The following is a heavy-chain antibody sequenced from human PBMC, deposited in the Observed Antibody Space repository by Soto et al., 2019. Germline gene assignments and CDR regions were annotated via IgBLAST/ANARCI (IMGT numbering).Heavy chain of an antibody. V-gene: IGHV1-3*05. CDR2: LNPGNGNT. J-gene: IGHJ2*01. CDR1: GYTFTNYA. Sequence: QVQLVQSGAEEKEPGASVKVSCRASGYTFTNYAIHWVRQAPGQRLEWMGWLNPGNGNTKYPQKFQGRVTITRDTSASTAYMFLSSLRSEDTAVYYCARDQGIPYCGGDCYSDWYFDLWGRGTLVTVSS. D-gene: IGHD2-21*01. CDR3: ARDQGIPYCGGDCYSDWYFDL.